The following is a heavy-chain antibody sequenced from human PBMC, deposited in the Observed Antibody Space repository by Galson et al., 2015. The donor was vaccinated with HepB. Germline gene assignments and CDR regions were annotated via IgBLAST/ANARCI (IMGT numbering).Heavy chain of an antibody. CDR2: IWYDGSNK. V-gene: IGHV3-33*01. J-gene: IGHJ4*02. Sequence: SLRLSCAASGFTFSSYGMHWVRQAPGKGLEWVAVIWYDGSNKYYADSVKGRFTISRDNSKNTLYLQMNSLRAEDTAVYYCAREYCSSTSCSKNRAYYFDYWGQGTLVTVSS. CDR1: GFTFSSYG. CDR3: AREYCSSTSCSKNRAYYFDY. D-gene: IGHD2-2*01.